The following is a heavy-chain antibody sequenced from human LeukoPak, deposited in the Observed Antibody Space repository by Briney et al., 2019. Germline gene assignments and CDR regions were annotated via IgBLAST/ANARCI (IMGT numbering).Heavy chain of an antibody. CDR1: EFTFSNYW. CDR3: ARERAAADDSLDY. J-gene: IGHJ4*02. V-gene: IGHV3-74*01. Sequence: QTGGSPRLSCAASEFTFSNYWMHWVRQAPGKGLVWVSRTNSDGSITSYADSVKGRFTISRDNAKNTLYLQMNSLRAEDTAVYYCARERAAADDSLDYWGQGTLVTVSS. CDR2: TNSDGSIT. D-gene: IGHD6-13*01.